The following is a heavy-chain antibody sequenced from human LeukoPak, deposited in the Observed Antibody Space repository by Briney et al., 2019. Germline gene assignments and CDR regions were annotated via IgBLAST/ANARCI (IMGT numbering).Heavy chain of an antibody. D-gene: IGHD6-19*01. V-gene: IGHV1-3*01. Sequence: ASVKVSCKASGYTFTSYAMHWVRQAPGQRLEWMGWISAGNGNTKYSQKFQGRVTITRDTSASTAYMELSSLRSEDTAVYYCARGYSSGMNWFDPWGQGTLVTVSS. CDR1: GYTFTSYA. J-gene: IGHJ5*02. CDR3: ARGYSSGMNWFDP. CDR2: ISAGNGNT.